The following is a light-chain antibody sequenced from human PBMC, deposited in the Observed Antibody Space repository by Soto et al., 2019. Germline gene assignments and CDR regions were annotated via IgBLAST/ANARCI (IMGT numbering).Light chain of an antibody. CDR3: QQYYIYPPP. V-gene: IGKV1-8*01. J-gene: IGKJ1*01. CDR1: QGISSY. Sequence: AIGVTQSPSSLSASTGDRVTITCRASQGISSYLAWYQQKPGKAPKLLIYAASTLQSGVPSRFSGSGSGTDFTLTISCLQSEDFATYYCQQYYIYPPPFAQGTNV. CDR2: AAS.